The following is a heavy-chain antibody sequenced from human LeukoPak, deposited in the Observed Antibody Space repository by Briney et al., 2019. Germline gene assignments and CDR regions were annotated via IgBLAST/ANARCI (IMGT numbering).Heavy chain of an antibody. Sequence: GGSLRLSCAASGFTFSNYWMSWVRQAPGKGLEWVANIKQDGSEKYYVDSVKGRFTISRDNAKNSLYLQMNSLRAEDTAVYYCAREHRGRGVVPAAFRGMDVWGQGTTVTVSS. V-gene: IGHV3-7*01. CDR3: AREHRGRGVVPAAFRGMDV. CDR2: IKQDGSEK. CDR1: GFTFSNYW. J-gene: IGHJ6*02. D-gene: IGHD2-2*01.